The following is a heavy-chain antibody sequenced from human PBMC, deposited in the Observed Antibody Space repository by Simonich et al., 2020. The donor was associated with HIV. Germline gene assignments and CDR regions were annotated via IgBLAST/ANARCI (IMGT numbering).Heavy chain of an antibody. D-gene: IGHD4-17*01. CDR3: ARRHPTTVTTPYFDY. CDR1: GGSFSGYY. Sequence: QVQLQQWGAGLLKPSETLSLTCAVYGGSFSGYYWSWIRQPPGKGLEWIGEINQSGRTNYNPSLKSRVTISVDTSKNQFSLKLSSVTAADTAVYYCARRHPTTVTTPYFDYWGQGTLVTVSS. J-gene: IGHJ4*02. CDR2: INQSGRT. V-gene: IGHV4-34*01.